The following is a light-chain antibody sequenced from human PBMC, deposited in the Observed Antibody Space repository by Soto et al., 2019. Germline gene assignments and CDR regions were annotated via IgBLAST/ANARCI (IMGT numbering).Light chain of an antibody. CDR1: SSDVGGYNY. CDR2: DVS. CDR3: SSYTSSSTS. Sequence: QSALTQPASVSGSPGQSITISCTGTSSDVGGYNYVSWYQQHPGKAPKLMIYDVSNRLSGVSNRFSGSKSGNTASLTISGLQAEDEADYYCSSYTSSSTSFGTGTKVTVL. J-gene: IGLJ1*01. V-gene: IGLV2-14*01.